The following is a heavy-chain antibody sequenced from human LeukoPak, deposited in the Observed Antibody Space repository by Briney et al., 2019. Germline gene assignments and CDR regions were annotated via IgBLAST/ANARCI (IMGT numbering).Heavy chain of an antibody. CDR2: MNPNSGNT. D-gene: IGHD6-13*01. J-gene: IGHJ4*02. CDR1: RHTVGSEY. Sequence: KTCRHTVGSEYSTRWPQYNGKGLEWMGWMNPNSGNTGYAQKFQGRVTMTRNTSISTAYMELSSLRSEDTAVYYCARETGQQLKDWGQGTLVTVSS. CDR3: ARETGQQLKD. V-gene: IGHV1-8*01.